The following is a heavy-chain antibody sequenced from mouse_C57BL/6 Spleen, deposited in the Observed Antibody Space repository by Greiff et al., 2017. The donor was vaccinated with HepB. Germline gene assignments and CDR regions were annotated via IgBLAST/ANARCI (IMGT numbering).Heavy chain of an antibody. CDR3: ARRGYDYDYAMDY. D-gene: IGHD2-4*01. CDR1: GFTFSSYA. Sequence: EVKLVESGGGLVKPGGSLKLSCAASGFTFSSYAMSWVRQTPEKRLEWVATISDGGSYTYYPDNVKGRFTISRDNAKNNLYLQMSHLKSEDTAMYYCARRGYDYDYAMDYWGQGTSVTVSS. J-gene: IGHJ4*01. V-gene: IGHV5-4*03. CDR2: ISDGGSYT.